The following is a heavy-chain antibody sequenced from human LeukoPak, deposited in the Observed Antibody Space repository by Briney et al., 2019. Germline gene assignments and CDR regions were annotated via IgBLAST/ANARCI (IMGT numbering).Heavy chain of an antibody. CDR1: GYTFTSYG. CDR2: ISAYNGNT. V-gene: IGHV1-18*01. J-gene: IGHJ5*02. Sequence: ASVKVSCKASGYTFTSYGISWVRQAPGQGLEWMGWISAYNGNTNYAQKLQGRVTTTTDTSTSTAYMELRSLRSDDTAVYYCARDQSIVGATNWFDPWGQGTLVTVSS. CDR3: ARDQSIVGATNWFDP. D-gene: IGHD1-26*01.